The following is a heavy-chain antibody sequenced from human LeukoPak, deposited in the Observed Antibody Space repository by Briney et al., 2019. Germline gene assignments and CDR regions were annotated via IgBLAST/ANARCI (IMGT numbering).Heavy chain of an antibody. CDR1: GFTFSSYA. V-gene: IGHV3-23*01. CDR2: ISGSGGTI. D-gene: IGHD6-13*01. Sequence: GGSLRLSCAASGFTFSSYAMSWVRQAPGKGLEWVSAISGSGGTIYYADSVNGRFTISRDNSKNTLFLQMNSLRAEDTAVYYCAKRMTLSAGGFDHWGQGTLVTVSS. J-gene: IGHJ4*02. CDR3: AKRMTLSAGGFDH.